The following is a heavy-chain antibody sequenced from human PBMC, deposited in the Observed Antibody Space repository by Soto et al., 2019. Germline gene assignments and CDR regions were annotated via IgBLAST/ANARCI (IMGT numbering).Heavy chain of an antibody. CDR1: GGSITTPGHY. CDR2: TSYSGFS. V-gene: IGHV4-31*11. D-gene: IGHD3-10*01. Sequence: QVQLQESGPGLVKASQTLSLTCAVSGGSITTPGHYWSWIRQHPGKGLEWLGYTSYSGFSYYNPSLQSQITISVDTSKNQFALKLSSVTATDTAVYYCARNRGDTPNYYYMDVWGRGTTVAVSS. CDR3: ARNRGDTPNYYYMDV. J-gene: IGHJ6*03.